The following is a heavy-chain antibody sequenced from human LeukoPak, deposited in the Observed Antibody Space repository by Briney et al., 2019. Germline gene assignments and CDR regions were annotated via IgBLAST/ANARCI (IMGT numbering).Heavy chain of an antibody. J-gene: IGHJ4*02. V-gene: IGHV3-13*01. Sequence: PGGSLRLSCAASGFTFSSYDMHWVRHATGKGLEWVSAIGTAGDTYYPGSVKGRFTISRENAKNSLYLQMNSLRAGDTAVYYCARAYHYGSGSYPLDYWGQGTLVTVSS. CDR1: GFTFSSYD. D-gene: IGHD3-10*01. CDR3: ARAYHYGSGSYPLDY. CDR2: IGTAGDT.